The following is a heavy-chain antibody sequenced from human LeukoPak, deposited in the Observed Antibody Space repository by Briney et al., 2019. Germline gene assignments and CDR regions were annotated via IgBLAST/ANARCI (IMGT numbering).Heavy chain of an antibody. CDR3: ASVGLGGSDKDY. V-gene: IGHV4-59*01. Sequence: SETLSLTCTGSGGSISSYYWSWIRQPPGRGLEWIWYIYYSGSTNYNPSLKSRVTISVDTSKNQFSLKLSSVTAADTAVYYCASVGLGGSDKDYSGQGTLVTVSS. CDR1: GGSISSYY. J-gene: IGHJ4*02. CDR2: IYYSGST. D-gene: IGHD3-16*01.